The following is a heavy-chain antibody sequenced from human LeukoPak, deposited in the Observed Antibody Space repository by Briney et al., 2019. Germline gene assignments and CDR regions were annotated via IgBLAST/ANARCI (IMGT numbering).Heavy chain of an antibody. CDR3: TTEGDITMVRGVIIRGVDY. J-gene: IGHJ4*02. D-gene: IGHD3-10*01. V-gene: IGHV3-15*01. CDR2: IKSKTDGGTT. Sequence: PGGSLRLSCAASGFTFSNAWMSWVRQAPGKGLEWVGRIKSKTDGGTTDYAAPVKGRFTISRDGSKNTLYLQMNSLKTEDTAVYYCTTEGDITMVRGVIIRGVDYWGQGTLVTVSS. CDR1: GFTFSNAW.